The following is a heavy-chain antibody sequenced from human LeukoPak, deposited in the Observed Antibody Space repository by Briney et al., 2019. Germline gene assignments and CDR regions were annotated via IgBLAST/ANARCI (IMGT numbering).Heavy chain of an antibody. CDR2: INPNSGGT. CDR3: ARTSAADKGFDY. D-gene: IGHD6-13*01. J-gene: IGHJ4*02. Sequence: ASVKVSRKASGYTFTGYYMHWVRQAPGQGLEWMGWINPNSGGTNYAQKFQGRVTMTRDTSISTAYMELSRLRSDDTAVYYCARTSAADKGFDYWGQGTLVTVSS. CDR1: GYTFTGYY. V-gene: IGHV1-2*02.